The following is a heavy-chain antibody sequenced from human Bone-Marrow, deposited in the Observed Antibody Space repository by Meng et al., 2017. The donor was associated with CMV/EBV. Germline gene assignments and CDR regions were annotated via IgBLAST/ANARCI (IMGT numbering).Heavy chain of an antibody. V-gene: IGHV3-30*02. CDR3: AKEKTIFGGSDGVDV. CDR2: IRYDGSNK. Sequence: GGSLRLSCAASGFTFSSYGMHWVRQAPGKGLEWVAFIRYDGSNKYYADSVKGRFTISRDNSKNTLYLQMNSLRAEDTAVYYCAKEKTIFGGSDGVDVWGQGITVTVSS. D-gene: IGHD3-3*01. J-gene: IGHJ6*02. CDR1: GFTFSSYG.